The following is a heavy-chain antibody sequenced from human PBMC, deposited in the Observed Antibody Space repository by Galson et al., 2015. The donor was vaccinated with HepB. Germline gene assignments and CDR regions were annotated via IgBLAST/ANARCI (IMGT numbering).Heavy chain of an antibody. CDR3: ARDEGVCSRGNCYWNDY. CDR1: GYTFTSYY. J-gene: IGHJ4*02. CDR2: INPSGGST. Sequence: SVKVSCKASGYTFTSYYMHWVRQAPGQGLEWMGIINPSGGSTTYAQKFQGRVTMTRDTSTSTVYMELSSLRSEDTAVYYCARDEGVCSRGNCYWNDYWGQGPMVTVSS. V-gene: IGHV1-46*01. D-gene: IGHD2-15*01.